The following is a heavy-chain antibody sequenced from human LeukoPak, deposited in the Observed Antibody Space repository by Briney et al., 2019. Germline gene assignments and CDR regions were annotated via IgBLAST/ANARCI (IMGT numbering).Heavy chain of an antibody. V-gene: IGHV3-11*01. J-gene: IGHJ4*02. Sequence: PGGSLRLSCAASGFTFSDYYMSWIRQAPGKGLEWVSYISSSGSTIYYADSVKGRFTISRDNAKNSLYLQMNSLRAEDTAVYYCARDVRGHSYGQRVYYFDYWGQGTLVTVSS. D-gene: IGHD5-18*01. CDR2: ISSSGSTI. CDR3: ARDVRGHSYGQRVYYFDY. CDR1: GFTFSDYY.